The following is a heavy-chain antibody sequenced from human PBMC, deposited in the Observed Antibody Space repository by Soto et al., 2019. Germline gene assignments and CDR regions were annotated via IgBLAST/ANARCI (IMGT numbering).Heavy chain of an antibody. D-gene: IGHD1-26*01. CDR3: ARVSLVGPSGGRYFDY. V-gene: IGHV3-72*01. CDR1: GFTFSAHY. CDR2: IKNKANSYTT. Sequence: EVQLVESGGGLVQPGGSLRLSCAASGFTFSAHYMDWVRQAPGKGLEWVGRIKNKANSYTTEYAASVEGRFTISREDSQNSLYLQMDSLKTEDPAVYYCARVSLVGPSGGRYFDYWGQGSQAAVSS. J-gene: IGHJ4*02.